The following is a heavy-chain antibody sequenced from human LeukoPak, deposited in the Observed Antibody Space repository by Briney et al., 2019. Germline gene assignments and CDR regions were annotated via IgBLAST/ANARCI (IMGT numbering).Heavy chain of an antibody. J-gene: IGHJ4*02. CDR2: ISDNDGST. Sequence: PGGSLRLSCAASGSTFTNYAMSWVRQAPGKGLEWVSGISDNDGSTYYTDSVKGRFTISRDNSKNTVYLQLNNLRTEDTAVYFCARHDSFIPYWGQGTLATVSS. CDR3: ARHDSFIPY. V-gene: IGHV3-23*01. D-gene: IGHD3-16*02. CDR1: GSTFTNYA.